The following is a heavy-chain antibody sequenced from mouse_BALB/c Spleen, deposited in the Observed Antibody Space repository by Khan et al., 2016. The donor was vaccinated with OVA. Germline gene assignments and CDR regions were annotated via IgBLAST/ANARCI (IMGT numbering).Heavy chain of an antibody. D-gene: IGHD1-1*01. CDR1: GFTFSTYA. CDR2: ISSSGDYI. Sequence: EVELVESGGDLVRPGGSLKLSCSASGFTFSTYAMSWVRQTLEKRLEWVATISSSGDYIYYPDSVKGRFTISRDTAKNTLYLQMSSLRSEDTAMYYCARHNYGPFAYWGQGTLVTVSA. CDR3: ARHNYGPFAY. V-gene: IGHV5-9-3*01. J-gene: IGHJ3*01.